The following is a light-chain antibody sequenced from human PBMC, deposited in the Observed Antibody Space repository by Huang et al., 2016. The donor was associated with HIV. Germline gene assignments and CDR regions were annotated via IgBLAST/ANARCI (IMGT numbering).Light chain of an antibody. Sequence: VLMTQSPLSLTVTLGQPASISCRSSESLVYSDGNTFLNWFHQRPGQSPRRLIYKVSKRDPGVPERFSGSGSGSDFTLQISRVEAEDVGSYYCMQGKHWPPAFGQGTKVEIK. CDR1: ESLVYSDGNTF. CDR2: KVS. CDR3: MQGKHWPPA. V-gene: IGKV2-30*01. J-gene: IGKJ1*01.